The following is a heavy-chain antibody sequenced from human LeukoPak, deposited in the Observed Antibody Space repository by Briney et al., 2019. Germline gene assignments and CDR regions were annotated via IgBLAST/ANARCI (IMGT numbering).Heavy chain of an antibody. CDR2: INHSGST. V-gene: IGHV4-34*01. Sequence: SETLSLTCAVYGGSFSGYYWSWFRQPPGKGLEWIGEINHSGSTNYNPAFNSRVIILVDTSKNQFSMKLSSVTAADTAVYYCASRAIAAAGADYWGQGTLVTVSS. CDR3: ASRAIAAAGADY. D-gene: IGHD6-13*01. CDR1: GGSFSGYY. J-gene: IGHJ4*02.